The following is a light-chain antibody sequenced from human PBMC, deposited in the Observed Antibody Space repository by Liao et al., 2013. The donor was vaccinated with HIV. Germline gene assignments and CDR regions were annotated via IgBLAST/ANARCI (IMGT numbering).Light chain of an antibody. Sequence: SYDLTQPPSVSVSPGQTASITCSGDKLGNKYACWYQQRPGQSPVLVIYQDNQRPSGIPERFSGSTSGNTATLTIRGTQAIDEADYYCQTWDSTSYVFGTGTKVIVL. CDR3: QTWDSTSYV. V-gene: IGLV3-1*01. CDR2: QDN. J-gene: IGLJ1*01. CDR1: KLGNKY.